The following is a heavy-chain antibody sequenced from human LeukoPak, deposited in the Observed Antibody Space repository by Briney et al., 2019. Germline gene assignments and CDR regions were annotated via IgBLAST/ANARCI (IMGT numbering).Heavy chain of an antibody. CDR3: ARAREGVAVAGRFDY. J-gene: IGHJ4*02. CDR1: GFTFSDYY. V-gene: IGHV3-11*01. CDR2: ISSGGSTI. Sequence: GGSLRLSCAASGFTFSDYYMSWIRQAPGKGLEWVSYISSGGSTIYYADSVKGRFTISRDNAENSLYLQMNSLRAEDTAVYYCARAREGVAVAGRFDYWGQGTLVTVSS. D-gene: IGHD6-19*01.